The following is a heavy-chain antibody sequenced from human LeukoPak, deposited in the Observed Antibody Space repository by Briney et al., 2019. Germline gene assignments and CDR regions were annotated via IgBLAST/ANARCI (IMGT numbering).Heavy chain of an antibody. CDR1: GFTFSSYE. D-gene: IGHD3-22*01. V-gene: IGHV3-21*06. Sequence: GGSLRLSCAASGFTFSSYEMNWVRQAPGKGLGWVASISSGSYYIYYADSVKGRFTISRDNGKNSLFLQMSSLRAEDTAVYYCARAGENSGYYYYPDYWGQGALVTVSS. CDR3: ARAGENSGYYYYPDY. CDR2: ISSGSYYI. J-gene: IGHJ4*02.